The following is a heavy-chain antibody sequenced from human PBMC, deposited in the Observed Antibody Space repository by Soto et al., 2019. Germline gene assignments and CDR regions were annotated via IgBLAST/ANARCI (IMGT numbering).Heavy chain of an antibody. J-gene: IGHJ5*02. V-gene: IGHV1-69*08. CDR2: IIPILGIA. D-gene: IGHD2-2*01. CDR1: GGTFSSYT. Sequence: QVQLVQSGAEVKKPGSSVKVSCKASGGTFSSYTISWVRQAPGQGLEWMGRIIPILGIANYAQKFQGRVTITAEKSTSTANMELSSLRSEDTAVYYCARERSYCSSTSCYSWFDPWGQGTLVTVSS. CDR3: ARERSYCSSTSCYSWFDP.